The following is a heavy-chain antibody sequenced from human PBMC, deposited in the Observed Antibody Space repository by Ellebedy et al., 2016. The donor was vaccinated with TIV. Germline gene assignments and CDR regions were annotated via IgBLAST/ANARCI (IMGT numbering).Heavy chain of an antibody. Sequence: SETLSLXCAVYGGSFSGYYWSWIRQPPGKGLEWIGEINHSGSTNYNPSLKSRVTISVDTSKNQFSLKLSSVTAADTAVYYCARGPYNWNYVSWGGYFQHWGQGTLVTVSS. CDR2: INHSGST. D-gene: IGHD1-7*01. V-gene: IGHV4-34*01. CDR1: GGSFSGYY. CDR3: ARGPYNWNYVSWGGYFQH. J-gene: IGHJ1*01.